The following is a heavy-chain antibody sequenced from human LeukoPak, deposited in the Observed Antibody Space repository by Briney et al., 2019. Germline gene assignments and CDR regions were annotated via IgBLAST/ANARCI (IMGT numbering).Heavy chain of an antibody. CDR3: AVTSGGYSGYEGFDY. Sequence: PSETLSLTCTVSGGSISSGDYYWSWIRQPPGKGLEWIGYIYYSGSTYYNPSLKSRVTISVDTSKNQFSLKLSSVTAADTAVYYCAVTSGGYSGYEGFDYWGQGTLVTVSS. CDR1: GGSISSGDYY. CDR2: IYYSGST. J-gene: IGHJ4*02. V-gene: IGHV4-30-4*01. D-gene: IGHD5-12*01.